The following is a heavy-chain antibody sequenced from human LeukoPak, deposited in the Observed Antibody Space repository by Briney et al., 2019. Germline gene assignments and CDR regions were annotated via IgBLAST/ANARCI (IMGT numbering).Heavy chain of an antibody. CDR2: IIPIFGTA. Sequence: GASVKVSCKTFGYTFTSYAISWVRQAPGQGLEWMGGIIPIFGTANYAQKFQGRVTITADKSTSTAYMELSSLRSEDTAVYYCARECHDILTGYPPCWFDPWGQGTLVTVSS. D-gene: IGHD3-9*01. CDR3: ARECHDILTGYPPCWFDP. CDR1: GYTFTSYA. J-gene: IGHJ5*02. V-gene: IGHV1-69*06.